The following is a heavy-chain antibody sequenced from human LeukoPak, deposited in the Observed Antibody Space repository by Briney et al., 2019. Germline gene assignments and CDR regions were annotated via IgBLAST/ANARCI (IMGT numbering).Heavy chain of an antibody. Sequence: GGSLRLSCAASGFTFSNAWMSWVRQAPGKGLEWVGRIKSKTDGGTTDYAALVKGRFTISRDDSKNTLYLQMNSLKTEDTAVYYCTLSGYSYGMFDYWGQGTLVTVSS. CDR1: GFTFSNAW. D-gene: IGHD5-18*01. J-gene: IGHJ4*02. CDR2: IKSKTDGGTT. CDR3: TLSGYSYGMFDY. V-gene: IGHV3-15*01.